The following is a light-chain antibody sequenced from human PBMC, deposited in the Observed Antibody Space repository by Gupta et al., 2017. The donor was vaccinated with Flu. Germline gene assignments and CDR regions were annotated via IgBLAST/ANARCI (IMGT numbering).Light chain of an antibody. Sequence: EIVLTQSPATLSLSPGERATLSCKASQSVGIYLAWYQQKPGQAPRLVIYDVSNRATGIPARFSGSGSGTDFTLTISSLEPEDFAIYYCQQRNNWPPLITFGGGTKVEIK. CDR3: QQRNNWPPLIT. CDR2: DVS. V-gene: IGKV3-11*01. J-gene: IGKJ4*01. CDR1: QSVGIY.